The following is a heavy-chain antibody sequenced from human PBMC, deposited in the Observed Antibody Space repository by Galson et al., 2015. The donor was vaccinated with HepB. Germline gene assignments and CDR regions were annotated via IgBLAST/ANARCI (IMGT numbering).Heavy chain of an antibody. CDR3: AINQHHYYGSGSYILGDFDY. CDR1: GYTFTSYG. Sequence: SVKVSCKASGYTFTSYGISWVRQAPGQGLEWMGWISAYNGNTNYAQKLQGRVTMTTDTSTSTAYMELRSLRSDDTAVYYCAINQHHYYGSGSYILGDFDYWGQGTLVTVSS. D-gene: IGHD3-10*01. J-gene: IGHJ4*02. CDR2: ISAYNGNT. V-gene: IGHV1-18*04.